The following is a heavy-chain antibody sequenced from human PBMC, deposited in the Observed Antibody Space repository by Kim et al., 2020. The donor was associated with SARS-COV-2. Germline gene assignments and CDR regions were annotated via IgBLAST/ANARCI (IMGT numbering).Heavy chain of an antibody. CDR3: ARYRGNXXXYYXVXXX. V-gene: IGHV3-48*03. CDR2: ISSSGSTI. CDR1: GFTFSSYE. Sequence: GGSLRLSCAASGFTFSSYEMNWVRQAPGKGLEWVSYISSSGSTIYYADSVKGRFTISRDNAKNSLYLQMNSLRAEDTAVYYCARYRGNXXXYYXVXXXWGQGTXXTXSS. J-gene: IGHJ4*02. D-gene: IGHD3-22*01.